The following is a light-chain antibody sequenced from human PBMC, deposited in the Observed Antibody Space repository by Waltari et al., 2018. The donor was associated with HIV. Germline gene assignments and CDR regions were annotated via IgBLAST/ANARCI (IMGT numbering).Light chain of an antibody. V-gene: IGLV3-1*01. Sequence: SSELTQPPSVSVSPGQTASITCPGDTMGDKYAYWSQQKEGQSPVLVLDQDNKRHSGIPGRFSGANSGNTATLTISGTQAMDEADYYCQAWDSSTGGVFGGGTKLTVL. CDR3: QAWDSSTGGV. CDR1: TMGDKY. CDR2: QDN. J-gene: IGLJ3*02.